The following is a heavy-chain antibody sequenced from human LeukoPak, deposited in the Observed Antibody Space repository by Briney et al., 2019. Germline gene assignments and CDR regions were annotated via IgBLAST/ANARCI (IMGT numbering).Heavy chain of an antibody. J-gene: IGHJ3*02. D-gene: IGHD3-9*01. CDR1: GSTFSSYG. CDR3: ARDLETDISDAFDI. Sequence: PGRSLRLSCAASGSTFSSYGMHWVRQAPGKGLEWVAVISYDGSNKYYADSVKGRFTISRDNSKNTLYLQMNSLRAEDTAVYYCARDLETDISDAFDIWGQGTMVTVSS. CDR2: ISYDGSNK. V-gene: IGHV3-30*03.